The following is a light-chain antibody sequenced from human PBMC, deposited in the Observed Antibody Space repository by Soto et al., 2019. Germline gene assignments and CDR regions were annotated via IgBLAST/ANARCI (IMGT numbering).Light chain of an antibody. V-gene: IGLV2-8*01. CDR3: GSFASSNTWV. CDR1: SSDVGAYNY. CDR2: EVT. Sequence: QSVLTQPPSASGSPGQSVTISCTGTSSDVGAYNYVSWYQQHAGKAPQLVIYEVTNRPSGVPDRSYGSKSDNTASLTVSGLQAEDEANSYCGSFASSNTWVFGGGTKVTVL. J-gene: IGLJ3*02.